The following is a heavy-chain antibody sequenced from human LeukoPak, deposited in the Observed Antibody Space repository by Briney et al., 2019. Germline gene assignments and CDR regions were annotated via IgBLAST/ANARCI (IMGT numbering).Heavy chain of an antibody. D-gene: IGHD6-13*01. J-gene: IGHJ4*02. CDR2: INHSGGT. Sequence: TSETLSLTCAVYGGSFSGYYWSWIRQPPGKGLEWIGEINHSGGTNYNPSLKSRVTISVDTSKNQFSLKLSSVTAADTAVYYCARRVSSSWAHFFDYWGQGTLVTVSS. CDR1: GGSFSGYY. CDR3: ARRVSSSWAHFFDY. V-gene: IGHV4-34*01.